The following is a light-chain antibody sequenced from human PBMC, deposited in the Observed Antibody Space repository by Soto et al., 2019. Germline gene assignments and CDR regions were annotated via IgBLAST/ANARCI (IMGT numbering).Light chain of an antibody. CDR3: QQNYDVPYT. CDR1: PSIGSY. CDR2: AAD. V-gene: IGKV1-39*01. Sequence: QLTQAPSLLSASVGDRVTITCRASPSIGSYLNWYQHKPGEAPKLLIFAADTLKSGVPSRFSGSGFNKDCTLTVTSLQPEDFATYYCQQNYDVPYTFGLGTRVEIK. J-gene: IGKJ2*01.